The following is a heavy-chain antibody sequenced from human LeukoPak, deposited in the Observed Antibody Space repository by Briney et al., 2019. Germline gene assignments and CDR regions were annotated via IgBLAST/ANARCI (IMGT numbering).Heavy chain of an antibody. V-gene: IGHV4-38-2*02. J-gene: IGHJ4*02. Sequence: SETLSLTCAVSGYSISSGYYWGWIRQPPGKGLEWIGSIYHSGSTYYNPSLKSRVTISVDTSMNQFSLKLSSVTAADTAVYYCARDRETRGFDYWGQGTLVTVSS. D-gene: IGHD5-24*01. CDR3: ARDRETRGFDY. CDR1: GYSISSGYY. CDR2: IYHSGST.